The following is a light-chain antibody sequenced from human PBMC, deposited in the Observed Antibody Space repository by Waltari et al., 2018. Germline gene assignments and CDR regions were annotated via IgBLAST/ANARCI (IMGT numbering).Light chain of an antibody. CDR2: YKSDSDT. J-gene: IGLJ2*01. Sequence: QAVLTQPSSLSASPGASASLTCTLRSGINVGYYRIYWYQQKPGSPPQYILRYKSDSDTHQDARFPRRFSGSKDASANAGILLISGLQSEDEADYYCMIWHNNAVVFGGGTTLTVL. CDR3: MIWHNNAVV. CDR1: SGINVGYYR. V-gene: IGLV5-45*03.